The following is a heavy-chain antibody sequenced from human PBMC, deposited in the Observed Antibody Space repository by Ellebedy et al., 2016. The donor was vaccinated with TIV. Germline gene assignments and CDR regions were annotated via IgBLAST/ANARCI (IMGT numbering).Heavy chain of an antibody. V-gene: IGHV1-8*03. CDR2: MNPNSGNT. Sequence: ASVKVSCKASGGTFSSYAINWVRQATGQGLEWMGWMNPNSGNTGYAQKFQGRVTITADESTSTAYMELSSLRSEDTAVYYYARHHGGYYYYYGMDVWGQGTTVTVSS. CDR1: GGTFSSYA. CDR3: ARHHGGYYYYYGMDV. D-gene: IGHD3-16*01. J-gene: IGHJ6*02.